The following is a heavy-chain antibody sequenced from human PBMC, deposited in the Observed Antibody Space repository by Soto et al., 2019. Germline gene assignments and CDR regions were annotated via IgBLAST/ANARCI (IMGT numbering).Heavy chain of an antibody. CDR3: ARDILGYCSSTSWYTREGGERENNTLPTSYGMDV. CDR1: GFTFSSYW. V-gene: IGHV3-74*01. J-gene: IGHJ6*02. Sequence: EVQLVESGGGLVQPGGSLRLSCAASGFTFSSYWMHWVRQAPGKGLVWVSRINSDGSNTSYADSVKGRFTISRDNAKNTVYLEKNRLRAEDTAVYYCARDILGYCSSTSWYTREGGERENNTLPTSYGMDVWGQGTTVTVSS. CDR2: INSDGSNT. D-gene: IGHD2-2*02.